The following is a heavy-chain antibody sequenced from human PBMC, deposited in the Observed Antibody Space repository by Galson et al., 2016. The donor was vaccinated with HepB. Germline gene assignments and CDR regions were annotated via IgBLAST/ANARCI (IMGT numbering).Heavy chain of an antibody. J-gene: IGHJ3*02. V-gene: IGHV3-48*04. CDR3: ARDSGFCKNLNCKGDALDM. D-gene: IGHD2-15*01. CDR1: GFSLSHYG. Sequence: SLRLSCAVSGFSLSHYGMSWVRLAPGRGLEWISFISNTSPTTYYADSVRGRFTTSRDNATKSLFLQMNSLRAEDTAVYYCARDSGFCKNLNCKGDALDMWGQGTTVTVSS. CDR2: ISNTSPTT.